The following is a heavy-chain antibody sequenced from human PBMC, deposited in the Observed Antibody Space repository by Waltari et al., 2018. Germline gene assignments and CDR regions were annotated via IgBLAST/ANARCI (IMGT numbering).Heavy chain of an antibody. CDR2: ISSGASTI. Sequence: EVQLVESGGGLVQPGGSLRLSCAASGFTFRNYKRNWVRQAPGKGLEWVSYISSGASTICYADSVTGRFTISRDNAKNSVYLQMNSLRAEDTAIYYCARGEGGANEYWGQGTLVTVSS. D-gene: IGHD1-26*01. CDR3: ARGEGGANEY. J-gene: IGHJ4*02. V-gene: IGHV3-48*03. CDR1: GFTFRNYK.